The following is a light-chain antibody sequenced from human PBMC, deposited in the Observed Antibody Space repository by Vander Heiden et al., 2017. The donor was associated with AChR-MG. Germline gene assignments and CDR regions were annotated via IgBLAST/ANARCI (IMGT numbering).Light chain of an antibody. J-gene: IGKJ4*01. CDR3: QQSDSTPLT. Sequence: DIQMTQSPSSLSASVGDRVTITCRASQSISKYLNWYQQKPGKAPELLVYVGSSLQSGVPSRFSGSGSGTDFTLTISSLQPEDFATYYCQQSDSTPLTFGGGTKVEIK. CDR2: VGS. CDR1: QSISKY. V-gene: IGKV1-39*01.